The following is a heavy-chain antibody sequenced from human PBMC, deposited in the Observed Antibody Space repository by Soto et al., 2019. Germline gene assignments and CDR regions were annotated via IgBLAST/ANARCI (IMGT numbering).Heavy chain of an antibody. J-gene: IGHJ6*02. V-gene: IGHV1-69*13. CDR3: AIVVVPRMDV. CDR1: GGTFSSYA. Sequence: ASVRVSCKASGGTFSSYAISWVRQAPGQGLEWMGGIIPIFGTANYAQKFQGRVTITADESTSTAYMELSSLRSEDTAVYYCAIVVVPRMDVWGQGTTVTVSS. D-gene: IGHD2-2*01. CDR2: IIPIFGTA.